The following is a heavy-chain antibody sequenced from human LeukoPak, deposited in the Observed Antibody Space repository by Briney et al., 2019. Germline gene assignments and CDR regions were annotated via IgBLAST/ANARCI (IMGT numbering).Heavy chain of an antibody. D-gene: IGHD2-15*01. V-gene: IGHV3-23*01. CDR2: ISGSGGST. Sequence: GGSLRLSCAASGFTFSSYAMSWVRQAPGKGLEWVSTISGSGGSTYYADSVKGRFTISRDNSKNTLYLQMNSLRAADTAVYYCAKDIVLVVALLVFDYWGQGTLVTVSS. J-gene: IGHJ4*02. CDR1: GFTFSSYA. CDR3: AKDIVLVVALLVFDY.